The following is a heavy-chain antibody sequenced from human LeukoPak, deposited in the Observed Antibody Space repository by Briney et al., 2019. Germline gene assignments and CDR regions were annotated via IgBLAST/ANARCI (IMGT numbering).Heavy chain of an antibody. V-gene: IGHV6-1*01. J-gene: IGHJ5*02. Sequence: SQTLSLTCAISGDSVSSDSAAWNWIRPSPSGGLEWLGRTWFMSIWKTEYAVSVQGRATVNADTSKNQFSLHLNSVTPEDTAVYYCARAGHGSHWFDPWGQGALVTVSS. CDR3: ARAGHGSHWFDP. D-gene: IGHD6-19*01. CDR2: TWFMSIWKT. CDR1: GDSVSSDSAA.